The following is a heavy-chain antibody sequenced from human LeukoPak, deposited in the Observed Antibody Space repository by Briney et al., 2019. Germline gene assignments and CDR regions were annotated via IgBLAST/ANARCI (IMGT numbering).Heavy chain of an antibody. Sequence: SVKVSCKASGGTFSSYAISWVRQAPGQGLGWMGGIIPIFGTANYAQKFQGRVTITADESTSTAYMELSSLRSDDTAVYYCARAGSGWYAYYFDYWGQGTLVTVSS. J-gene: IGHJ4*02. CDR1: GGTFSSYA. V-gene: IGHV1-69*13. CDR2: IIPIFGTA. CDR3: ARAGSGWYAYYFDY. D-gene: IGHD6-19*01.